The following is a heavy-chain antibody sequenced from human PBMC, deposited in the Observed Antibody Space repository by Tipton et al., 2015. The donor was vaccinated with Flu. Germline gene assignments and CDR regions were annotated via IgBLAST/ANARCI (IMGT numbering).Heavy chain of an antibody. V-gene: IGHV4-4*07. CDR2: LFTSGIT. J-gene: IGHJ4*02. CDR3: ARGSLNIDY. CDR1: GGSINNFS. Sequence: TLSLTCNVSGGSINNFSWSWIRQTAGKGLELIGRLFTSGITDYTQSPKSRVTMSIDASKRQVSLRLSSVTDEDTAVYYCARGSLNIDYWGQGILVTVSS.